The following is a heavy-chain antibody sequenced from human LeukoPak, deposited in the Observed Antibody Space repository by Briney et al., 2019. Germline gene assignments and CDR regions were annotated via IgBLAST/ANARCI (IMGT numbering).Heavy chain of an antibody. V-gene: IGHV3-30*02. CDR3: ARDWDWNVGY. Sequence: PGGSLRLSCEASGFTFSNYDMHWVRQAPGKGLEWVTSIRYDGSNKYYADSVKGRFTISRDNAKNSLYLQMNSLRAEDTAVYYCARDWDWNVGYWGQGTLVTVSS. J-gene: IGHJ4*02. D-gene: IGHD1-1*01. CDR1: GFTFSNYD. CDR2: IRYDGSNK.